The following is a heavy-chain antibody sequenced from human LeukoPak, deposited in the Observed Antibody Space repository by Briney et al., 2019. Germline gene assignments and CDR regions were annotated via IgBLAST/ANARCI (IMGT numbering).Heavy chain of an antibody. D-gene: IGHD3-22*01. CDR2: FSNDGGGT. Sequence: GSLRLSCAASGFIFNNYGLVWVRQAPGKGLEWVSAFSNDGGGTTYADFVKGRFSVSRDNSKNTLFLQMNSLRAEDTALYYCAKGSSGYFFDLWGQGTLVTVSS. CDR1: GFIFNNYG. V-gene: IGHV3-23*01. J-gene: IGHJ4*02. CDR3: AKGSSGYFFDL.